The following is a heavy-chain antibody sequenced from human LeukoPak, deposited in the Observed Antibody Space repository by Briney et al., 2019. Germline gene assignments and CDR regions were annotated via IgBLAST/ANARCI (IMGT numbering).Heavy chain of an antibody. J-gene: IGHJ4*02. CDR3: ARSLAVTYLNLDS. Sequence: GGSLRLSCAASGFTFAAHWMNWVRQAPGKGLEWVANIKQDGNEKYYVDSVKGRVTISRDNAKKFLYLQIDSLRVEDTAVYYCARSLAVTYLNLDSWGQGILVTVSS. D-gene: IGHD5-18*01. V-gene: IGHV3-7*01. CDR1: GFTFAAHW. CDR2: IKQDGNEK.